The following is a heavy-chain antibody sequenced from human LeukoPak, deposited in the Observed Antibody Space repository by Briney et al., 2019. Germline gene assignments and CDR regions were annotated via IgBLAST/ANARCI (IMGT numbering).Heavy chain of an antibody. V-gene: IGHV4-31*03. Sequence: SETLSLTCTVSGGSISSGGYYWSRIRQHPGKGLEWIGYIYYSGSTYYNPSLKSRVTISVDTSKNQFSLKLSSVTAADTAVYYCARGWDPNWFDPWGQGTLVTVSS. CDR1: GGSISSGGYY. D-gene: IGHD1-26*01. CDR3: ARGWDPNWFDP. J-gene: IGHJ5*02. CDR2: IYYSGST.